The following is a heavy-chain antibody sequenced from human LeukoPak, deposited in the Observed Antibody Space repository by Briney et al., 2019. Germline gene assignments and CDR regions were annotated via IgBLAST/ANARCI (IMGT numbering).Heavy chain of an antibody. D-gene: IGHD3-22*01. CDR1: GYTFTGYY. CDR3: ARDSVPHYYDSSGYYGSTDNFDY. V-gene: IGHV1-2*06. CDR2: INPNSGGT. Sequence: ASVKVSCKASGYTFTGYYMHWVRQAPGQGLEWMGRINPNSGGTNYAQKFQGRVTMTRDTSISTAYMELSRLRSDDTAAYYCARDSVPHYYDSSGYYGSTDNFDYWGQGTLVTVSS. J-gene: IGHJ4*02.